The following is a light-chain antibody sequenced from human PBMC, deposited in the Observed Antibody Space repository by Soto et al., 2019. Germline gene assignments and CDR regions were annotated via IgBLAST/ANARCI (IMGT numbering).Light chain of an antibody. CDR3: CSYAGSYPLV. Sequence: QSALTQPRSVSGSPGQSVTISWTGTSGDVGGYNYVSWYQQHPGKAPKLMIYDVSKRPSGVPDRFSGSKSGNTASLTISGLQAEDEADYYCCSYAGSYPLVFGGGTKLTVL. J-gene: IGLJ3*02. V-gene: IGLV2-11*01. CDR1: SGDVGGYNY. CDR2: DVS.